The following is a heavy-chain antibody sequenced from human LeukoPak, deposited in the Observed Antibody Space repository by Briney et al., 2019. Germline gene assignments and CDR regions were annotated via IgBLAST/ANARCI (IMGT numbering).Heavy chain of an antibody. CDR3: ARSSHGYSYGYVIDY. D-gene: IGHD5-18*01. CDR2: IIPILGIA. CDR1: RGTFRSYA. Sequence: GASVKVSCKASRGTFRSYAISWVRQAPGQGLEWMGRIIPILGIANYAQKFQGRVTITADKSTRTAYMELSSLRSEDTAVYYCARSSHGYSYGYVIDYWGQGTLVTVSS. V-gene: IGHV1-69*04. J-gene: IGHJ4*02.